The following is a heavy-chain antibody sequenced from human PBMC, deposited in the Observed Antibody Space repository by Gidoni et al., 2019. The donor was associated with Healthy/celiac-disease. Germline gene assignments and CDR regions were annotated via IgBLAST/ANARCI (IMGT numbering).Heavy chain of an antibody. CDR3: ARDLYSSGWYSSFENWFDP. J-gene: IGHJ5*02. CDR1: GGPFSSYA. D-gene: IGHD6-19*01. V-gene: IGHV1-69*06. Sequence: QVQLVQSGAEVKKPGSSVKVSCKASGGPFSSYAFSWVRRAPGQGLEWMGGIIPIFGTANYAQKFQGRVTITADKSTSTAYMELSSLRSEDTAVYYCARDLYSSGWYSSFENWFDPWGQGTLVTVSS. CDR2: IIPIFGTA.